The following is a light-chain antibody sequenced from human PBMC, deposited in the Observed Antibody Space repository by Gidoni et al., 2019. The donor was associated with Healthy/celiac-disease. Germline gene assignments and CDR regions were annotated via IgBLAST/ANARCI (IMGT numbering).Light chain of an antibody. V-gene: IGLV3-21*04. CDR3: QVWDSSSDHVV. CDR1: NIVSKS. CDR2: YDS. J-gene: IGLJ2*01. Sequence: SSVLTQPPSVSVAPGQPARINCGGNNIVSKSVHWYHQKPGQAPVLVIYYDSDRPSWIPERFSGSNSWNTATLTISRVEAGDEADYYCQVWDSSSDHVVFGGGTKLTVL.